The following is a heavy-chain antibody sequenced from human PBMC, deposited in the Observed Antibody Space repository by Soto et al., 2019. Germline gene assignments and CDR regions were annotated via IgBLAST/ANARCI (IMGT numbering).Heavy chain of an antibody. J-gene: IGHJ6*02. CDR1: GFTFSSYS. V-gene: IGHV3-48*01. Sequence: EVRLVESGGGLVQPGGSLRLSCAASGFTFSSYSMNWVRQAPGKGLEWVSYISSSRSTIYYADSVKGRFTISRDSAKNALYLQMNSLIAEDTAVYYCAREGGMDVWGQVTTVTVSS. CDR3: AREGGMDV. CDR2: ISSSRSTI.